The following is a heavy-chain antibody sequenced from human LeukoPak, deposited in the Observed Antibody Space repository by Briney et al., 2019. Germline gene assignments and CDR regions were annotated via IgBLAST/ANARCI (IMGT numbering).Heavy chain of an antibody. CDR1: GYTFTGYY. D-gene: IGHD3-22*01. CDR2: INPNSGGT. J-gene: IGHJ4*02. CDR3: ARDHEYYDSSGYYFGY. Sequence: ASVKVSCKASGYTFTGYYMHWVRQAPGQGLEWMGRINPNSGGTNYAQKFQGRVTMTRDTSISTACMELSRLRSDDTAVYYCARDHEYYDSSGYYFGYWGQGTLVTVSS. V-gene: IGHV1-2*06.